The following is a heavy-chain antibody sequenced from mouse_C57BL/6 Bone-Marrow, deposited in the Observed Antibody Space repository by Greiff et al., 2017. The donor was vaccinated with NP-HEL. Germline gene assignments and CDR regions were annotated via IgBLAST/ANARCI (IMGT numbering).Heavy chain of an antibody. Sequence: DVMLVESGGGLVKPGGSLKLSCAASGFTFSSYAMSWVRQTPEKRLEWVATISDGGSYTYYPDNVKGRFTISRDNAKNNLYLQMSHLKSEDTAMYYCARGLRAYWGQGTLVTVSA. CDR2: ISDGGSYT. J-gene: IGHJ3*01. CDR3: ARGLRAY. CDR1: GFTFSSYA. V-gene: IGHV5-4*03.